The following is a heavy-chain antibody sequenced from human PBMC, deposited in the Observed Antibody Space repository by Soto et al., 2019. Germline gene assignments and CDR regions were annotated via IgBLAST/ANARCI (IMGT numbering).Heavy chain of an antibody. CDR1: GYSFTSYW. CDR2: IYPGDSDT. CDR3: ARQGGAMTYGMEV. J-gene: IGHJ6*02. V-gene: IGHV5-51*01. D-gene: IGHD3-16*01. Sequence: PGESLKISCHGSGYSFTSYWIGWVSQMPGKGREWMGLIYPGDSDTRYSPSFQGQVTISADKAISTAYLQWSSLKASDTAMYYCARQGGAMTYGMEVWGQGTTVTVSS.